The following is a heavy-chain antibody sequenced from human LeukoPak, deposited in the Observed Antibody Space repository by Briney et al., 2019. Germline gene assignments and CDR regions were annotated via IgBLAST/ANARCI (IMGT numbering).Heavy chain of an antibody. CDR2: ISVSGNT. Sequence: GGSLRLSCAASGFTLSSYAMSWVRQAPGKGLEWVSAISVSGNTYHADSVKGRFTISRDSSKNTLYLQMNRLRSDDTAVYYCASGELGSFPGFDEYWFDPWGQGTLVTVSS. CDR1: GFTLSSYA. D-gene: IGHD1-26*01. J-gene: IGHJ5*02. CDR3: ASGELGSFPGFDEYWFDP. V-gene: IGHV3-23*01.